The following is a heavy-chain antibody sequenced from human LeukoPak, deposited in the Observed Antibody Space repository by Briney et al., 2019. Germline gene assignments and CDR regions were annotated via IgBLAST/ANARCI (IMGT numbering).Heavy chain of an antibody. J-gene: IGHJ4*02. CDR1: GGTFSSYA. D-gene: IGHD3-10*01. CDR3: ARDYYGSGSYYNPSDY. Sequence: ASVKLSCKASGGTFSSYAISWVRQAPGQGLEWMGGIIPIFGTANYAQKFQGRVTITADKSTSTAYMELSSLRSEDTAVYYCARDYYGSGSYYNPSDYWGQGTLVTVSS. V-gene: IGHV1-69*06. CDR2: IIPIFGTA.